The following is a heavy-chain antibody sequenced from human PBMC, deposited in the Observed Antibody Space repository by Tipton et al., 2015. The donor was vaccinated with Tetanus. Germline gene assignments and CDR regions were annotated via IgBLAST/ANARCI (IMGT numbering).Heavy chain of an antibody. D-gene: IGHD6-6*01. Sequence: TLSLTCSVSGASISGSPYFWNWIRHQPGKGLEWIGYVYYSGSTFYNPALESRVTISVDTSKNQFSLNLTSVTAADTAMYYCARDQGGGRVVRLNWFGPWGQGALVTVSS. V-gene: IGHV4-31*03. CDR2: VYYSGST. CDR1: GASISGSPYF. J-gene: IGHJ5*02. CDR3: ARDQGGGRVVRLNWFGP.